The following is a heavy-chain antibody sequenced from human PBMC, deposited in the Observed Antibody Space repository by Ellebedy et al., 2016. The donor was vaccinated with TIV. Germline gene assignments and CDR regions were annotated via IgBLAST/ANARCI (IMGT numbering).Heavy chain of an antibody. CDR3: AKDLHYWSANDY. D-gene: IGHD3-3*02. CDR2: SGGDGRA. V-gene: IGHV3-23*01. CDR1: GFTLGGTA. J-gene: IGHJ4*02. Sequence: GESLKISCSVSGFTLGGTAMSWISQFPGKGLGWVSGSGGDGRAHYAESVRGRFTIYRDSGKNTLYLQMTRLKVEDTAVYFCAKDLHYWSANDYWGQGTLVTVSS.